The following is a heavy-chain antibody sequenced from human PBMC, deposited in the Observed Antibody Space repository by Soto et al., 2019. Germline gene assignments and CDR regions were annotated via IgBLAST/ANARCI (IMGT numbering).Heavy chain of an antibody. CDR1: GFTFSGSA. D-gene: IGHD3-10*01. V-gene: IGHV3-73*01. CDR2: IRSKADSYAT. Sequence: GGSLRLSCAASGFTFSGSAMHWVRQASGKGLEWVGRIRSKADSYATAYAASVKGRFTISRDDSKNTAYLQMNSLKTEDTAVYYCTIRVRGIAPNYYYGMDVWGQGTTVTVSS. J-gene: IGHJ6*02. CDR3: TIRVRGIAPNYYYGMDV.